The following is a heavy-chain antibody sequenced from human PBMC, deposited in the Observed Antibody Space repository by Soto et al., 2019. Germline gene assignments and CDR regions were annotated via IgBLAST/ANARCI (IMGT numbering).Heavy chain of an antibody. Sequence: QVQLQESGPGLVKPSGTLSLTCAVSGGSISSSNWWSWVRQPPGKGLEWIGEIYHSGSTNYNPSLTSRVHISVDKSKHEFGLKLGSVTAAGTAVYYCPRIYGFGLASWGQGPIVTVSS. D-gene: IGHD3-10*01. J-gene: IGHJ5*01. CDR3: PRIYGFGLAS. CDR2: IYHSGST. V-gene: IGHV4-4*02. CDR1: GGSISSSNW.